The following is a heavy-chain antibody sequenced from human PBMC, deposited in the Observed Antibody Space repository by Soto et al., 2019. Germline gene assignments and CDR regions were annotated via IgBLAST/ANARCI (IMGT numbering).Heavy chain of an antibody. J-gene: IGHJ4*02. V-gene: IGHV4-59*01. CDR3: AYKTHYYGSTGLDY. CDR2: IYYSGRT. Sequence: SETLSLTCTVSGGSISSYYWNWIRQPPGKGLEWIGYIYYSGRTNYNPSLKSRVTMSVDTSKNQFSLKLSSVTAADTAVYYCAYKTHYYGSTGLDYWGQGTLVTVSS. D-gene: IGHD3-10*01. CDR1: GGSISSYY.